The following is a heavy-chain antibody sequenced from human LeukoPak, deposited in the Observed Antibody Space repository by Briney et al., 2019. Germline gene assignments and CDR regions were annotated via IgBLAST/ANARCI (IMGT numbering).Heavy chain of an antibody. CDR2: KTTSGST. CDR3: ARDESITWDPPFDY. V-gene: IGHV4-4*07. J-gene: IGHJ4*02. Sequence: PSETLSLTCTVSSVSISGFYWSWIRQPAGKGLEWIGRKTTSGSTHYNPSLRSRITMSLDTSTNQFSLRLSAVTAADTAVYYCARDESITWDPPFDYWGPGILATVSS. D-gene: IGHD3-3*02. CDR1: SVSISGFY.